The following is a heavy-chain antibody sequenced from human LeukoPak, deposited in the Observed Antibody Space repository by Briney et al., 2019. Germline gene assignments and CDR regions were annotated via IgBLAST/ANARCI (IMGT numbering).Heavy chain of an antibody. J-gene: IGHJ4*02. V-gene: IGHV3-23*01. Sequence: GGSLRLSCAVSGFTFRSYAMSWVRQAPGKGLEWVSDISNSGVSTDYADSVKGRFTISRDNSKNTLYLQMNSLRAEDTAVYYCAKTVIQLWFGDYWGQGTLVTVSS. CDR2: ISNSGVST. CDR3: AKTVIQLWFGDY. D-gene: IGHD5-18*01. CDR1: GFTFRSYA.